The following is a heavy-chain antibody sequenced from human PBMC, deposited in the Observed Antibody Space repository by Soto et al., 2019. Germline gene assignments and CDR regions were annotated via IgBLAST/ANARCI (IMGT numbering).Heavy chain of an antibody. V-gene: IGHV1-69*13. CDR3: ARDVVAASSYYFDY. D-gene: IGHD2-15*01. Sequence: SVKVSCKASGGTFSSYAISWVRQAPGQGLEWMGGIIPIFGTANYAQKFQGRVTITADESTSTAYMELSSLRSEDTAVYYCARDVVAASSYYFDYWGQGPRSPSPQ. CDR2: IIPIFGTA. J-gene: IGHJ4*02. CDR1: GGTFSSYA.